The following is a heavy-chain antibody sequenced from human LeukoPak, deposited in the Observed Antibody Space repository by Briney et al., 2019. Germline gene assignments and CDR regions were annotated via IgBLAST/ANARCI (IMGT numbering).Heavy chain of an antibody. V-gene: IGHV4-59*08. J-gene: IGHJ3*02. CDR2: NSGST. Sequence: SETLSLTCTVSGGSIGSYFWSWIRQPPGKGLEWIGYNSGSTNYNPSLKSRVTISVEKSKNQLSLKLSSVTAADTAMYFCAGGRGYGGNYLRAFDIWGQGTMVTVSS. CDR3: AGGRGYGGNYLRAFDI. CDR1: GGSIGSYF. D-gene: IGHD1-26*01.